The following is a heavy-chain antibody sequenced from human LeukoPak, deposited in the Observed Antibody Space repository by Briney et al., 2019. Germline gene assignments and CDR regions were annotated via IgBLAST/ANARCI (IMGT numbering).Heavy chain of an antibody. CDR3: ASLYDFWSGYHETRCDY. J-gene: IGHJ4*02. CDR2: IYYSGST. CDR1: GGSISSSSYY. D-gene: IGHD3-3*01. V-gene: IGHV4-39*01. Sequence: SETLSLTCTVSGGSISSSSYYWGWIRQPPGKGLEWIGSIYYSGSTYYNPSLKSRVTISIDTSKNQFSLKLSSVTAADTAVYYCASLYDFWSGYHETRCDYWGQGTLVTVSS.